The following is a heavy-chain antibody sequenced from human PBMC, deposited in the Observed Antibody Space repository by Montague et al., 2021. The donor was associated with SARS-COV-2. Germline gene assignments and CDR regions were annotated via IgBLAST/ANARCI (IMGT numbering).Heavy chain of an antibody. CDR1: GFSLTTTGVG. J-gene: IGHJ6*02. Sequence: PALVKPTQTLTLTCTFSGFSLTTTGVGVNWIRQPPGKALEWLALIFWDDDKRYSLSRKSRLTITNDTTKNHVVLTMANLDPADTATYYCAHQTRFSSGMDVWGQGTTVTVSS. D-gene: IGHD3-10*01. V-gene: IGHV2-5*02. CDR3: AHQTRFSSGMDV. CDR2: IFWDDDK.